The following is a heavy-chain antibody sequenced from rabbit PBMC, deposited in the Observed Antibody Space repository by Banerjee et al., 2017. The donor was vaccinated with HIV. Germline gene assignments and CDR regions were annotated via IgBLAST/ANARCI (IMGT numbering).Heavy chain of an antibody. CDR1: GFDFSSYA. Sequence: QEQLKESGGGLVQPGGSLKLSCKASGFDFSSYAITWVRQAPGKGLEYIGYITYRGSAYYASWVNGRFTISRENTQNTLYLQLNSLTAADTATYFCARSSAGGDDGTVFDPWGPGTLVTVS. V-gene: IGHV1S29*01. D-gene: IGHD7-1*01. CDR3: ARSSAGGDDGTVFDP. J-gene: IGHJ2*01. CDR2: ITYRGSA.